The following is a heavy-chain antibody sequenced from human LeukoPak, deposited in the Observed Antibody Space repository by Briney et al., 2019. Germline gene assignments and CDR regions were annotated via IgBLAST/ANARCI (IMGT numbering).Heavy chain of an antibody. V-gene: IGHV1-18*04. J-gene: IGHJ3*02. CDR2: ISGPNGDT. Sequence: ASVKVPCKASGFMVSNYGIIRVRQAPGQGFEWLGWISGPNGDTYYTRRFQGRFTMTPDTSTNTVYMELRSLISDDTAVYYCARRSSDDAFDIWGQGAMVTVSS. CDR1: GFMVSNYG. CDR3: ARRSSDDAFDI.